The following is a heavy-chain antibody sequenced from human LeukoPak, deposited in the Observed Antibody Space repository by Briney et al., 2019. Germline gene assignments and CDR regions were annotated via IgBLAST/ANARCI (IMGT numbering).Heavy chain of an antibody. D-gene: IGHD1-14*01. CDR1: XXXFNXYG. J-gene: IGHJ4*02. Sequence: GGSLRLXXXXXXXXFNXYGIHWVRQAPGKGLEWVAFIGYDSIKKYYADSVKGRFTISRDNSMNTLYLQMNSLRAEDTAVYYCAKDHKRDGNRYFDFWGQGTLVTVSS. CDR2: IGYDSIKK. V-gene: IGHV3-30*02. CDR3: AKDHKRDGNRYFDF.